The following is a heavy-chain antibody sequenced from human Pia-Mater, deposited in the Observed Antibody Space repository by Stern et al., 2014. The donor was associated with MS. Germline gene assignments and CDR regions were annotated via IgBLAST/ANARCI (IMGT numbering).Heavy chain of an antibody. V-gene: IGHV3-30*18. CDR1: GFPFSSYG. D-gene: IGHD1-7*01. CDR2: ISYDGSNK. CDR3: AKDRQTGTTLLESDY. Sequence: GQLVESGGGVVKPGRALRLSCAASGFPFSSYGMHWVRQAPGKGLEWVAVISYDGSNKYYADSVKGRFTISRDNSKNTLYLQMNSLRAEDTAVYYCAKDRQTGTTLLESDYWGQGTLVTVSS. J-gene: IGHJ4*01.